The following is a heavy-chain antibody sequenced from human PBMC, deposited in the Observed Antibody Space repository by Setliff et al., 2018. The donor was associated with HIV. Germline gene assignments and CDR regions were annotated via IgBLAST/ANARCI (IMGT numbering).Heavy chain of an antibody. V-gene: IGHV4-38-2*02. J-gene: IGHJ4*02. CDR1: GYSISSGYY. Sequence: KPSETLSLTCTVSGYSISSGYYWGWIRQPPGKGLEWIGSIYHSGSTYYNPSLKSRVTISVDTSKNQFSLKLSSVTAADTAVYYCAGSGGYYDSSGKMRDYWGQGTLVTVSS. D-gene: IGHD3-22*01. CDR2: IYHSGST. CDR3: AGSGGYYDSSGKMRDY.